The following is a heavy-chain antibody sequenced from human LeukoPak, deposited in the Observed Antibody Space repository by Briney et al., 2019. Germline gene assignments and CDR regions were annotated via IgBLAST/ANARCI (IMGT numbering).Heavy chain of an antibody. CDR3: AKVGSDYYYYMDV. J-gene: IGHJ6*03. V-gene: IGHV1-69*10. D-gene: IGHD3-10*01. Sequence: SVKVSCKASGGSFNNYAIAWVRQAPGQGLEWMGRIIPVFDIANYAQKFQGRVTFTADKATRTAYMELSSLRSEDTAVYYCAKVGSDYYYYMDVWGKGTTVTVSS. CDR2: IIPVFDIA. CDR1: GGSFNNYA.